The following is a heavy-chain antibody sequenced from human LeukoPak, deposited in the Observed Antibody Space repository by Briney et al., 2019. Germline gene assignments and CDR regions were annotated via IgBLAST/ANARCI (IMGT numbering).Heavy chain of an antibody. V-gene: IGHV3-21*01. CDR1: GFTFSSYS. J-gene: IGHJ4*02. CDR3: ARVSDCSSTSCYKTPDFDY. Sequence: GGSLSLSCAPSGFTFSSYSMKWVRQAPGGGLEWVSSISSSSSYIYYADSGKGRCTISRDNAKNSLYLQMNSLRAEDTAGYYCARVSDCSSTSCYKTPDFDYWGQGTLVTVSS. CDR2: ISSSSSYI. D-gene: IGHD2-2*02.